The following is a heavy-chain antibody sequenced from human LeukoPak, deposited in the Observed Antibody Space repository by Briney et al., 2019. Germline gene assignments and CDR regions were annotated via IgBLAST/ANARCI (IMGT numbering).Heavy chain of an antibody. CDR3: ARDYGDHNNVDDFDY. CDR2: IYYSGST. J-gene: IGHJ4*02. Sequence: PSETLSLTCTVSGGSISSSSYYWGWFRQPPGKGLEWIGNIYYSGSTNYNPSLKSRVTISVDTSKNQFSLKLSSVTAADTAVYYCARDYGDHNNVDDFDYWGQGTLVTVSS. V-gene: IGHV4-39*07. D-gene: IGHD4-17*01. CDR1: GGSISSSSYY.